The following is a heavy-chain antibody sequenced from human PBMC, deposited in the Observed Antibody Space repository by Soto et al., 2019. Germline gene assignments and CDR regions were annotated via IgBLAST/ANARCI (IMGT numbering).Heavy chain of an antibody. Sequence: GGSLRLFCAASGFTFSSYAMSWVRQAPGKGLEWVSAISGSVGSTYYADCVKGRFTITRNNSKNTLYLQMNSLRAEDTAVYYCAKDQSGGGSDAFDIWGQGTMVTVSS. CDR3: AKDQSGGGSDAFDI. D-gene: IGHD3-16*01. V-gene: IGHV3-23*01. CDR2: ISGSVGST. J-gene: IGHJ3*02. CDR1: GFTFSSYA.